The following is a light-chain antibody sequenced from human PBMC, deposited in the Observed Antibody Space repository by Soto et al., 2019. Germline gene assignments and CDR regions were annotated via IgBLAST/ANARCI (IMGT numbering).Light chain of an antibody. CDR3: QQYHNWPYT. V-gene: IGKV3-15*01. Sequence: EIVMTQSPATLSVSPGERATLSCRASQSISSNLAWYQQKPGQAPRLLIYGASTRATGIPATFSGSGSGTAFTLTISSLQSEGFAVYYCQQYHNWPYTFGQGTKLEIK. J-gene: IGKJ2*01. CDR2: GAS. CDR1: QSISSN.